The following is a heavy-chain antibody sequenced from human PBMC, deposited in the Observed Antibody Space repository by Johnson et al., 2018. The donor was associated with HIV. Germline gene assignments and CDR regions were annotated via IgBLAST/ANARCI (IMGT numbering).Heavy chain of an antibody. D-gene: IGHD6-19*01. V-gene: IGHV3-11*04. CDR2: ISSGGSSI. Sequence: QVQLVESGGGLVKPGGSLRLSCAASGISFSDYYMSWIRQAPGKGLEWVSYISSGGSSIFYADSVKGRFTISRDNAKNSLYLQMNSLRAEDTAVYYCARIPGSGWEHDAFDIWGQGTRVTVSS. CDR1: GISFSDYY. J-gene: IGHJ3*02. CDR3: ARIPGSGWEHDAFDI.